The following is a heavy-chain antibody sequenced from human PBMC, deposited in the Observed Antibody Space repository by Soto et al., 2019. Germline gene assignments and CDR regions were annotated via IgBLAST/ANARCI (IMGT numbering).Heavy chain of an antibody. Sequence: QVQLVQSGAEVKKPGASVKVSCKASGYSFTTYGISWVRQAPGQGLEWMGWISTYNGDTNYAQKFHGRVTMTTDTSTSTAYMDLRSLRSDDTAVYFCARADVNTYGSSFLDYWGQGSLVTVSS. CDR1: GYSFTTYG. V-gene: IGHV1-18*01. CDR2: ISTYNGDT. J-gene: IGHJ4*02. CDR3: ARADVNTYGSSFLDY. D-gene: IGHD3-10*01.